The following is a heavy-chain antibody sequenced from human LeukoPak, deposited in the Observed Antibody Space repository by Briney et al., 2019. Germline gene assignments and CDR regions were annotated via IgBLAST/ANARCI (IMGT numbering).Heavy chain of an antibody. CDR3: ARGVQGPLGDWFDP. CDR1: GYTFTSYD. D-gene: IGHD1-1*01. V-gene: IGHV1-8*01. J-gene: IGHJ5*02. Sequence: GASVKVSCKASGYTFTSYDINWARQATGQGLEWMGWMNPNSGNTGYAQKFQGRVTMTRNTSISTAYMELSSLRSEDTAVYYCARGVQGPLGDWFDPWGQGTLVTVSS. CDR2: MNPNSGNT.